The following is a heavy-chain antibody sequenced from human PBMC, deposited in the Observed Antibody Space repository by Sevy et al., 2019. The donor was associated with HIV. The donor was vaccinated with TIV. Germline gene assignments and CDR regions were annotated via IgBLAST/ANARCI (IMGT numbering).Heavy chain of an antibody. V-gene: IGHV3-7*01. Sequence: GGSLRLSCAASGFTFSSYWMSWVRQAPGKGLEWVANIKQDGSEKYYVVSVKGRFTISRDNAKNSLYLQMNSLIAEDTAVYYCARDNRYGMDVWGQRTTVTVSS. CDR2: IKQDGSEK. J-gene: IGHJ6*02. CDR3: ARDNRYGMDV. CDR1: GFTFSSYW.